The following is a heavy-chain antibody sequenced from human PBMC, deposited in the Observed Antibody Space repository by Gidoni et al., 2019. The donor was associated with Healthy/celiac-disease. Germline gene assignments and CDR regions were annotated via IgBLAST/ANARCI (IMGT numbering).Heavy chain of an antibody. Sequence: QVQLVQSGAEVKKPGSSVKVSCKDSGGTFSSYAISWVRQAPGQGLEWMGGIIPIFGTANYAQKFQGRVTITADESTSTAYMELSSLRSEDTAVYYCARFKTSRFLEWLSPGWFDPWGQGTLVTVSS. CDR1: GGTFSSYA. D-gene: IGHD3-3*01. J-gene: IGHJ5*02. CDR3: ARFKTSRFLEWLSPGWFDP. CDR2: IIPIFGTA. V-gene: IGHV1-69*01.